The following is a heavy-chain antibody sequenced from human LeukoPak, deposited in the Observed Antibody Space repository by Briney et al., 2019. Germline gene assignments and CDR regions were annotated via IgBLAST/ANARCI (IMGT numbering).Heavy chain of an antibody. J-gene: IGHJ4*02. CDR1: GGSFSGYY. V-gene: IGHV4-34*01. D-gene: IGHD6-19*01. CDR3: ARGWKAVAGKYFDY. Sequence: PSETLSLTCAVYGGSFSGYYWSWIRQPQGKGLNWIGEINHSGSTNYNPSLKSRVTISVDTSKNQFSLKLSSVTAADTAVYYCARGWKAVAGKYFDYWGQGTLVTVSS. CDR2: INHSGST.